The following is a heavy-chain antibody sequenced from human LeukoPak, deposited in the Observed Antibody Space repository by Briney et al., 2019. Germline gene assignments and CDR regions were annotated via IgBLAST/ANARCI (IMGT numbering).Heavy chain of an antibody. V-gene: IGHV3-74*01. CDR1: GFTFSSYW. Sequence: GGSLRLSCAASGFTFSSYWMHWVRQAPGEGLVCVSRINSDWSSTSYADSVRGRFTIPRDNAKNTLYQQINSLRAEDTAVYYCARDQPPREYYYDSRGYSDIWGQGTMVTVSS. D-gene: IGHD3-22*01. J-gene: IGHJ3*02. CDR2: INSDWSST. CDR3: ARDQPPREYYYDSRGYSDI.